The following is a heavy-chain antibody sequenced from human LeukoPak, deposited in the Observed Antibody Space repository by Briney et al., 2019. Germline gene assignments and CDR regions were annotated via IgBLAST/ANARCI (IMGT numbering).Heavy chain of an antibody. V-gene: IGHV1-18*01. J-gene: IGHJ6*02. CDR3: ARVIVVVTDIYYYYYGMDV. CDR1: GYTFTSYG. D-gene: IGHD2-21*02. Sequence: ASVKVSCKASGYTFTSYGISWVRQAPGQGLEWMGWISAYNGNTNYAQKFQGRVTITADESTSTAYMELSSLRSEDTAVYYCARVIVVVTDIYYYYYGMDVWGQGTTVTVSS. CDR2: ISAYNGNT.